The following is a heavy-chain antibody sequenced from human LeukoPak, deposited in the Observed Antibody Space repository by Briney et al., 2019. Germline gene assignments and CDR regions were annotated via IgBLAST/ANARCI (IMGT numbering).Heavy chain of an antibody. CDR2: IKQDGSEK. V-gene: IGHV3-7*01. CDR3: ARDIHSVAFDI. J-gene: IGHJ3*02. Sequence: GGSLRLSCAASGFTFSSYSMNWVRQAPGKGLEWVANIKQDGSEKYYVDSAKGRFTISRDNAKRSVYLQMNSLGVEDTAIYYCARDIHSVAFDIWGQGTVVTVSS. CDR1: GFTFSSYS.